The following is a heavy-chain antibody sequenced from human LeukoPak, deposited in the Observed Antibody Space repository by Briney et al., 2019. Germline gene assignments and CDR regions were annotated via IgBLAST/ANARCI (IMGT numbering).Heavy chain of an antibody. CDR3: ARDSVGAQDY. D-gene: IGHD1-26*01. J-gene: IGHJ4*02. CDR2: INPNSGGT. V-gene: IGHV1-2*02. CDR1: GYTFTGNY. Sequence: GASVKVSCKASGYTFTGNYMHWVRQATGQGLEWMGWINPNSGGTNYAQKFQGRVTMTRDTSISTAYMELSRLRSDDTAVYYCARDSVGAQDYWGQGTLVTVSS.